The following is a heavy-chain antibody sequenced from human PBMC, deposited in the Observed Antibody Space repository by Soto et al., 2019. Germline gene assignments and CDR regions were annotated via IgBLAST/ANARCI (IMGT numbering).Heavy chain of an antibody. J-gene: IGHJ5*02. Sequence: SETLSLTCTVSGGSISSSSYYWSWIRQPPGKGLEWIGYIYYSGSTNYNPSLKSRVTISVDTSKNQFSLKLSSVTAADTAVYYWARDKVPPALLGCFDPWGQETLVTVSS. D-gene: IGHD2-2*01. V-gene: IGHV4-61*01. CDR3: ARDKVPPALLGCFDP. CDR1: GGSISSSSYY. CDR2: IYYSGST.